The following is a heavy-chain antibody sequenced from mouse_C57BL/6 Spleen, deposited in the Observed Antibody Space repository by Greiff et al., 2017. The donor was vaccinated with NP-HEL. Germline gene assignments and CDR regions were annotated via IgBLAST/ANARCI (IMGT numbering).Heavy chain of an antibody. CDR1: GFSLTSYG. D-gene: IGHD2-4*01. V-gene: IGHV2-3*01. CDR3: AKGGSTMITTGYYFDY. CDR2: IWGDGST. J-gene: IGHJ2*01. Sequence: VKLMESGPGLVAPSQSLSITCTVSGFSLTSYGVSWVRQPPGKGLEWLGVIWGDGSTNYHSALISRLSISKDNSKGQVFLKLNSLQTDDTATYYCAKGGSTMITTGYYFDYWGQGTTLTVSS.